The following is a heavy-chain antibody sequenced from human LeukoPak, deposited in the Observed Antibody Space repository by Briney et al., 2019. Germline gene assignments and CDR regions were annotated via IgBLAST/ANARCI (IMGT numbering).Heavy chain of an antibody. CDR3: ARDPYSGGYGDYYYYYMDL. Sequence: PGGSLRLSCAASGFTFRSYGMTWVRQAPGKGLEWVSAISGSGDSTYYADSVKGRFTISRDNSRNTLYLQMNSLRAEDTAVYYCARDPYSGGYGDYYYYYMDLWGQGTTVTISS. D-gene: IGHD1-26*01. J-gene: IGHJ6*03. CDR2: ISGSGDST. V-gene: IGHV3-23*01. CDR1: GFTFRSYG.